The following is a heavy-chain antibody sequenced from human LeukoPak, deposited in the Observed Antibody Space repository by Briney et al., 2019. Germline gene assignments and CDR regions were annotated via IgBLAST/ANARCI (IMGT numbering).Heavy chain of an antibody. CDR3: ARDGDSGSYLDYYYYMDV. J-gene: IGHJ6*03. CDR2: ISAYNGNT. V-gene: IGHV1-18*01. Sequence: GASVRVSCKASGYTFTSYGISWVRQAPGQGLEWMGWISAYNGNTNYAQKLQGRVTMTTDTSTSTAYMELRSLRSDDTAVYYCARDGDSGSYLDYYYYMDVWGKGTTVTISS. CDR1: GYTFTSYG. D-gene: IGHD3-10*01.